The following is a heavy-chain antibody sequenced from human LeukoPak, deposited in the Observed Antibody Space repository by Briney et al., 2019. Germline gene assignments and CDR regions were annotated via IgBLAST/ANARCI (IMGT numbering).Heavy chain of an antibody. Sequence: SVKVSCKASGGTFSSYAISWVRQAPGQGLEWMGRIIPIFGTANYAQKFQGRVTITTDESTSTAYMELSSLRSEDTAVYYCARANDCSSTSCFSRVVNTWGQGTLVTVSS. CDR2: IIPIFGTA. CDR3: ARANDCSSTSCFSRVVNT. CDR1: GGTFSSYA. J-gene: IGHJ5*02. V-gene: IGHV1-69*05. D-gene: IGHD2-2*01.